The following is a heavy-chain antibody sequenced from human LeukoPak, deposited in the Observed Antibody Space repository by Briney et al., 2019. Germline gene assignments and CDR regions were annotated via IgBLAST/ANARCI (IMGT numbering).Heavy chain of an antibody. D-gene: IGHD3-22*01. CDR3: ARDLVYDSSGYCFDY. CDR2: VIPIFGTA. CDR1: GGTFSSYA. V-gene: IGHV1-69*13. Sequence: SVKVSCKASGGTFSSYAISWVRQAPGQGLEWMGGVIPIFGTANYAQKFQGRVTITADESTSTAYMELSSLRSEDTAVYYCARDLVYDSSGYCFDYWGQGTLVTVSS. J-gene: IGHJ4*02.